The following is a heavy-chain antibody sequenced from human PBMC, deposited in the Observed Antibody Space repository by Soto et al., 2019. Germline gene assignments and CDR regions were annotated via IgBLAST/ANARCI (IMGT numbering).Heavy chain of an antibody. V-gene: IGHV4-30-2*01. J-gene: IGHJ4*02. D-gene: IGHD4-17*01. CDR2: IYHSGST. Sequence: QLQLQESGSGLVKPSQTLSLTSAVSGGSISSGGYSWSWIRQPPGKGLEWIGYIYHSGSTYYNPSLKSRVTISVDRSKNQFSLKLSSVTAADTAVYYCARGVTTVTTIDYWGQGTLVTVSS. CDR3: ARGVTTVTTIDY. CDR1: GGSISSGGYS.